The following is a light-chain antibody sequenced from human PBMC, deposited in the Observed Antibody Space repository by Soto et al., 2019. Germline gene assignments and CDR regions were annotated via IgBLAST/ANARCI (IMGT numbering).Light chain of an antibody. CDR2: EVS. CDR3: SSYTTSTSFIL. J-gene: IGLJ2*01. V-gene: IGLV2-14*01. CDR1: SSDIGNYDF. Sequence: QSVLTQPASVSGSPGQSITISCTGTSSDIGNYDFVSWYQQVPGTAPKAMIYEVSSRPSGVSNRFSGSKSGNTASLTISGLPAEDEAYYYFSSYTTSTSFILFGGGTKLTVL.